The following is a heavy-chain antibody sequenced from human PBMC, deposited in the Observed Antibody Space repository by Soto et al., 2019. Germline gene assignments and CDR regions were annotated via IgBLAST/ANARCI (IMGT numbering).Heavy chain of an antibody. J-gene: IGHJ1*01. Sequence: GESLKISCAASGFTFSSYAMSWVRQAPGKGLEWVSAISGSGGSTYYADSVKGRFTISRDNSKNTLYLQMNSLRAEDTAVYYCANFQYCSGGSCYQEYFQHWGQGTLVTVSS. D-gene: IGHD2-15*01. CDR1: GFTFSSYA. CDR2: ISGSGGST. V-gene: IGHV3-23*01. CDR3: ANFQYCSGGSCYQEYFQH.